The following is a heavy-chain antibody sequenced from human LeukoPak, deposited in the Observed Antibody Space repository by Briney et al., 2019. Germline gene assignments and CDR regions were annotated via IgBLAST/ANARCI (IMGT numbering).Heavy chain of an antibody. CDR3: ARGDYDILTGYYH. CDR2: ISSTGNNK. V-gene: IGHV3-64*01. J-gene: IGHJ5*02. CDR1: GFRFSSYA. Sequence: GSLRLSCAASGFRFSSYAMHWGRQAPGKGPEYVSAISSTGNNKYYANSVKGRFTISRDKSKNTLYLQMGSLRDEDMAVYYCARGDYDILTGYYHWGQGTLVTVSS. D-gene: IGHD3-9*01.